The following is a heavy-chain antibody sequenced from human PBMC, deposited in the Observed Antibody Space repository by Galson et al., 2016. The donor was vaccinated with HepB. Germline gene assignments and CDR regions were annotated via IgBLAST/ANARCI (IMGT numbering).Heavy chain of an antibody. V-gene: IGHV3-7*01. J-gene: IGHJ3*02. CDR2: MHPDGSLR. Sequence: SLRLSCAASGFPFSTSWLAWVRQGPAGKKLEWVALMHPDGSLRFYGASVKARFTVSRDNAENSGYLQMNSLRDEDTATYFCARDPSWGAVDIWGQGTTVTVSS. D-gene: IGHD7-27*01. CDR1: GFPFSTSW. CDR3: ARDPSWGAVDI.